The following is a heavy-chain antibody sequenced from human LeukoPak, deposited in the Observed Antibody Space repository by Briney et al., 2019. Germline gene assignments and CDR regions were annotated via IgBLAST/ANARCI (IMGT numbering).Heavy chain of an antibody. D-gene: IGHD3-9*01. J-gene: IGHJ3*02. Sequence: GGSLRLSCAASGFTFSSYGMHWVRQAPGKGLEWVAVISYDGSNKYYADSVKGRFTISRDNSKNTLYLQMNSLRAEDTAVYYCAKESILDIWGQGTMVTVSS. CDR2: ISYDGSNK. V-gene: IGHV3-30*18. CDR1: GFTFSSYG. CDR3: AKESILDI.